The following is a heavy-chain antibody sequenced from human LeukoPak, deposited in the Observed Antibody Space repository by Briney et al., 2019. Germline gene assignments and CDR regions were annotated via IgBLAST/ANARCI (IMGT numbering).Heavy chain of an antibody. V-gene: IGHV3-66*01. CDR3: AKFAPGGGNSHDY. D-gene: IGHD2-21*02. Sequence: GGSLRLSCAASGFTVSNNYMSWVRQAPGKGLEWVSVIYSGGSTYYADSVKGRFTISRDNSKNTLYLQMNSLRAEDTAVYYCAKFAPGGGNSHDYWGQGTLVTVSS. CDR1: GFTVSNNY. CDR2: IYSGGST. J-gene: IGHJ4*02.